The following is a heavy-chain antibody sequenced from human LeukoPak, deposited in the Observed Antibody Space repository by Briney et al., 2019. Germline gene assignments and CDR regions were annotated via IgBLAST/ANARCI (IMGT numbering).Heavy chain of an antibody. V-gene: IGHV3-7*01. D-gene: IGHD1-14*01. Sequence: TGGSLRLSCSASGFTLSDYWMMWVRQAPGKGLEWVGNIRQDDGEKNYVDCVKGRFTISRDNAKFPLYLQMDSLRAEDTAIYYCATDRKVKTWAPRFNYWGQGTLVTVSS. CDR3: ATDRKVKTWAPRFNY. CDR1: GFTLSDYW. J-gene: IGHJ4*02. CDR2: IRQDDGEK.